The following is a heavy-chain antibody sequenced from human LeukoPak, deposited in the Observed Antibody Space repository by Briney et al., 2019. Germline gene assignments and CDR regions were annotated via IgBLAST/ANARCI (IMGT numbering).Heavy chain of an antibody. Sequence: PGGSLRLSCAASGFTFSSYAMSWVRQAPGKGLEWVSAISGSGGSTYYADSVKGRFTISRDNTKNTLYLQMNSLRAEDTAVYYCAKVSYDFWSGHFDYWGQGTLVTVSS. CDR1: GFTFSSYA. J-gene: IGHJ4*02. CDR2: ISGSGGST. V-gene: IGHV3-23*01. CDR3: AKVSYDFWSGHFDY. D-gene: IGHD3-3*01.